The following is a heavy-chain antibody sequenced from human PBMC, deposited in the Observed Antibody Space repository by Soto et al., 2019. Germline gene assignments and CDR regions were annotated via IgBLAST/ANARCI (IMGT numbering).Heavy chain of an antibody. CDR3: ARAPTSFGVVLYHSYGMDV. CDR2: ISAYNGNT. V-gene: IGHV1-18*01. J-gene: IGHJ6*02. Sequence: QVQLVQSGAEVKKPGASVKVSCKASGYTFTSYGISWVRQAPGQGLEWMGWISAYNGNTNYAQKLQGRVTMTTDTSTSKAYMELRSLRSDDTAVYYCARAPTSFGVVLYHSYGMDVRGRGTTVTVSS. D-gene: IGHD3-3*01. CDR1: GYTFTSYG.